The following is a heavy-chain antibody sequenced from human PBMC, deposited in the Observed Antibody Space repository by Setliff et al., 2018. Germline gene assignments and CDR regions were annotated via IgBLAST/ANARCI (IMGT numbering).Heavy chain of an antibody. D-gene: IGHD2-15*01. Sequence: SETLSLTCTVSGGSLRNNFWGWIRQSPGKGLEWIGSLYYSGDTYYNPSLKSRVTMSVDMSKNQFSLKLSSVTAADTAVYYCARSPALLGIVYLDPWGQGTRVTVSS. J-gene: IGHJ5*02. CDR1: GGSLRNNF. CDR2: LYYSGDT. V-gene: IGHV4-39*01. CDR3: ARSPALLGIVYLDP.